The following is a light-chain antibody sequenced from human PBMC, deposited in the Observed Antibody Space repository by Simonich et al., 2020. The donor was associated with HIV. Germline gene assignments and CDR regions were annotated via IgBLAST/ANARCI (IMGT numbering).Light chain of an antibody. Sequence: DIQMTQSPSTLSASVGDRVTITCRASQSITTWLAWYQQKPGKVPKLLIYKASSLERGVPSRFSGSGSGTEFTLTISSLQPDDFATYYCQQSYSTPWTFGQATKVEIK. CDR1: QSITTW. CDR2: KAS. J-gene: IGKJ1*01. V-gene: IGKV1-5*03. CDR3: QQSYSTPWT.